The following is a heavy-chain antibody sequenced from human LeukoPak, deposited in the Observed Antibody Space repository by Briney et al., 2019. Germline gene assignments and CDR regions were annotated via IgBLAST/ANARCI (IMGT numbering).Heavy chain of an antibody. J-gene: IGHJ4*02. CDR3: ARVGGWYYYDSSGYLDY. CDR2: INHSGST. CDR1: GGSFSGYY. D-gene: IGHD3-22*01. Sequence: SETLSLTCAVYGGSFSGYYWSWIRQPPGKGLEWIGEINHSGSTNYNPSLKSRVTISVDTSRNQFSRKLSSVTAADTAVYYCARVGGWYYYDSSGYLDYWGQGTLVTVSS. V-gene: IGHV4-34*01.